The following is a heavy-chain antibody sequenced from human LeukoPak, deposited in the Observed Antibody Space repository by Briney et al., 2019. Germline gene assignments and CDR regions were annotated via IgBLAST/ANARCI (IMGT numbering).Heavy chain of an antibody. Sequence: GGSLRLSCAASGFTVSSNYMSWVRQAPGKGLEWVSVIYSGGSTYYADSVKGRLTISRDNSKNTLYLQMNSLRAEDTAVYYCAAGGFLEWLSPFDYWGQGTLVTVSS. D-gene: IGHD3-3*01. CDR3: AAGGFLEWLSPFDY. CDR1: GFTVSSNY. J-gene: IGHJ4*02. CDR2: IYSGGST. V-gene: IGHV3-53*01.